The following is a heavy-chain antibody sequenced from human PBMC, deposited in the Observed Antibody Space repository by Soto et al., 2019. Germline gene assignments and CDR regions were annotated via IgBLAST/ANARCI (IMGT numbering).Heavy chain of an antibody. V-gene: IGHV3-30*18. D-gene: IGHD2-15*01. CDR1: GFTFSSYG. J-gene: IGHJ4*02. Sequence: QVQLVESGGGVVQPGRSLRLSCAASGFTFSSYGMHGVRQAPGQGLAWVAVISYDGSNKYYADSEKGRFTISRDNSKNAPYLKMNSLRAEDTSVYYCAQLFPAAGGRNFDYCGQGPLVRVSS. CDR3: AQLFPAAGGRNFDY. CDR2: ISYDGSNK.